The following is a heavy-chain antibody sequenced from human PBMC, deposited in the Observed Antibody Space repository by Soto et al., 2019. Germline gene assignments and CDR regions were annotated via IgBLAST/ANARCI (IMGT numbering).Heavy chain of an antibody. CDR3: ATYDVGTIIQDY. J-gene: IGHJ4*02. CDR1: GGSSSSHS. Sequence: QVQLQQWGAGLLKPSETLSLTCAISGGSSSSHSKSWVRQTPGKGLEWIGEIHHDGSTNYNPSLKSRVTISGDTSKNHFSLELSSVTAADTAVYYCATYDVGTIIQDYWGQGTLVTVSS. CDR2: IHHDGST. D-gene: IGHD2-21*02. V-gene: IGHV4-34*01.